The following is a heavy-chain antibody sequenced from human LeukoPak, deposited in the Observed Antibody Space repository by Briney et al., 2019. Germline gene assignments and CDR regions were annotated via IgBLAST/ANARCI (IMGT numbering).Heavy chain of an antibody. J-gene: IGHJ4*02. CDR2: ISDSSSYT. CDR3: ARGNILTGYEY. D-gene: IGHD3-9*01. CDR1: GLTFSDYY. Sequence: PGGSLRLPCAASGLTFSDYYMSWIRQAPGKGLEWVSYISDSSSYTNFADSVKGRFTISRDNSKNTLYLQMNSLRAGDTALYYCARGNILTGYEYWGQGTLVTVSS. V-gene: IGHV3-11*06.